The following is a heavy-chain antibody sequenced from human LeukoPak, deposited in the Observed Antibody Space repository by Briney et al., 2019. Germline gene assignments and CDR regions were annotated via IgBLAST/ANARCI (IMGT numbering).Heavy chain of an antibody. CDR2: ISGSSSYM. V-gene: IGHV3-21*01. CDR3: ARREQQLIYFDS. D-gene: IGHD6-13*01. CDR1: GFTFSSSS. J-gene: IGHJ4*02. Sequence: GGSLRLSCAASGFTFSSSSMNWVRQAPGKGLEWVSSISGSSSYMYYADSVRGRFTISRDNAKNSLYLQMNSLRAEDTAVYYCARREQQLIYFDSWGQGTLVTVSS.